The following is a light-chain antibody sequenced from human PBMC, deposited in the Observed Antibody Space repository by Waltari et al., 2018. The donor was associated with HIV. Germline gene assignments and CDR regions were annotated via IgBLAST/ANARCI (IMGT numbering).Light chain of an antibody. V-gene: IGKV2D-29*02. CDR3: LQTIQLPLT. CDR1: QSLLHSDGETY. Sequence: DIVVTQTPLSLSVTPGQPASLSCKSRQSLLHSDGETYLYWYLQKPGQSPQLLIYEVSNRFSGVPERFSGSGSGTDFTLKISRVEAEDVGIYYCLQTIQLPLTFGQGTRLEIK. CDR2: EVS. J-gene: IGKJ5*01.